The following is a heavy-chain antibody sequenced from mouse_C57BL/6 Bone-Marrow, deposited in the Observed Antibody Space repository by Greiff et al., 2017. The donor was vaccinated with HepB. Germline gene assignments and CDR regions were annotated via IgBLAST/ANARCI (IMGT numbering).Heavy chain of an antibody. CDR1: GYTFTSYW. V-gene: IGHV1-61*01. J-gene: IGHJ3*01. D-gene: IGHD2-4*01. CDR3: ARGYDYDGAWFAY. CDR2: IYPSDSET. Sequence: QVQLQQPGAELVRPGSSVKLSCKASGYTFTSYWMDWVKQRPGQGLEWIGNIYPSDSETHYNQKFKDKATLTVDKSSSTAYMQLSSLTSEDSAVYYCARGYDYDGAWFAYWGQGTRVTVSA.